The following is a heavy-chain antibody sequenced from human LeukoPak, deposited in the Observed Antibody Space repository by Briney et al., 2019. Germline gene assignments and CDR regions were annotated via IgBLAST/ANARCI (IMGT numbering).Heavy chain of an antibody. V-gene: IGHV3-21*01. J-gene: IGHJ4*02. CDR2: ISSSSIYI. Sequence: GGSLRLSCAASGFTFSSYSMNWVRQAPGKGLDWVSSISSSSIYIYYADSVKGRFTISRDNSKNTLYLQMDSLRTEDTAVYYCAILTMVTSFDYWGQGTLVTVSS. CDR1: GFTFSSYS. D-gene: IGHD4/OR15-4a*01. CDR3: AILTMVTSFDY.